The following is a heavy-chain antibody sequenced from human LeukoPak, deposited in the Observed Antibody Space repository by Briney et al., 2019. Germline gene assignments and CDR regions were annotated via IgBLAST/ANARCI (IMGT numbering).Heavy chain of an antibody. D-gene: IGHD3-10*01. Sequence: ASVKVSCKAFGYTFASNYMHWVRQAPGQGPEWMGVISPSGGSTTYAQKFQGRVTITRNTSISTAYMELSSLRSEDTAVYYCARTMVRGVMFYYYMDVWGKGTTVTVSS. CDR2: ISPSGGST. CDR1: GYTFASNY. J-gene: IGHJ6*03. V-gene: IGHV1-46*01. CDR3: ARTMVRGVMFYYYMDV.